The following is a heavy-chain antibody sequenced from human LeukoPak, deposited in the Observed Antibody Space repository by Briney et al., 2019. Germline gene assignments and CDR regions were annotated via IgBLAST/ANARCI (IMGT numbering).Heavy chain of an antibody. Sequence: PGGSLRLSCAASGFTFRDYYRSWFGQAPGKGLGGFSYISGSGHTIYYADSVKGRFTISRDNAKNSLYLQMISLRAEDTAVYYCASGSGGSYYFDYWGQGTLVTFSS. D-gene: IGHD2-15*01. V-gene: IGHV3-11*01. CDR1: GFTFRDYY. J-gene: IGHJ4*02. CDR3: ASGSGGSYYFDY. CDR2: ISGSGHTI.